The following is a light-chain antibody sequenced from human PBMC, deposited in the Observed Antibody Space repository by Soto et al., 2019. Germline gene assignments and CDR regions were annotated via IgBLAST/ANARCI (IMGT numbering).Light chain of an antibody. Sequence: DSQMTHSPSSLSASVGDRVTIACVASQSISTYLNWYQHKPGKAPKLLMHAASSLDRGVPSRFSGSGSGTDFTLTISSLQPEDFATYYCQQLNSYPLTFGGGTKVDIK. V-gene: IGKV1-39*01. CDR1: QSISTY. CDR3: QQLNSYPLT. CDR2: AAS. J-gene: IGKJ4*01.